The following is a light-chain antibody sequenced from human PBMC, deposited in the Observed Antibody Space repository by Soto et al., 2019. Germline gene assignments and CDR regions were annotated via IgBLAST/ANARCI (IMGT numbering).Light chain of an antibody. CDR1: QSFRGL. V-gene: IGKV3-11*01. J-gene: IGKJ5*01. CDR2: DAY. CDR3: QQRHMWPIT. Sequence: EVVLTQSPVTLSLSPGERATLSCRASQSFRGLLAWYPQKPGQAPRLLIYDAYNRATGIPPRLSGSGSGKDFTLTISSLEPEDSAVYDGQQRHMWPITFGQGTRLEIK.